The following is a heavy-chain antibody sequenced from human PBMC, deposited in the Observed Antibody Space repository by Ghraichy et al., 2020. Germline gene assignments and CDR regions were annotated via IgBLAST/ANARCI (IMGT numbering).Heavy chain of an antibody. J-gene: IGHJ6*02. D-gene: IGHD2-15*01. CDR3: ARDLGYCSGGSCYYYGMDV. CDR1: GGTFSSYA. Sequence: SVKVSCKASGGTFSSYAISWVRQAPGQGLEWMGGINPIFGTANYTQKFQGRVTIPADKSTSTAYMELSSLRSEDTAVYYCARDLGYCSGGSCYYYGMDVWGQGTTVTVSS. V-gene: IGHV1-69*06. CDR2: INPIFGTA.